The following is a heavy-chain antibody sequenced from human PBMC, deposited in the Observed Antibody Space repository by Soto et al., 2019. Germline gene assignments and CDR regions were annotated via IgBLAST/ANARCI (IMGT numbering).Heavy chain of an antibody. V-gene: IGHV4-59*01. CDR1: GASISSYY. D-gene: IGHD6-19*01. Sequence: SETLSLTCTVSGASISSYYWSWIRQPPGKRLEWIGSIYYSGSSNYNPSLKSRVTISVDTSKNQFSLRLTSVTAADTAVYHCARGIGWYQYWGQGTLVTVSS. CDR2: IYYSGSS. CDR3: ARGIGWYQY. J-gene: IGHJ4*02.